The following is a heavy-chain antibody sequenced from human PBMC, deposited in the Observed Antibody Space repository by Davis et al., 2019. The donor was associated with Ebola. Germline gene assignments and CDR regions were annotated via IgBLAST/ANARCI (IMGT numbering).Heavy chain of an antibody. V-gene: IGHV4-34*01. Sequence: MPSETLSLTCAVYGGSFSGYYWSWIRQPPGKGLEWIGEINHSGSTNYNPSLKSRVTISVDTSKNQFSLKLSSVTAADTAMYYCARTYFDFWSAYPRDAFDIWGQGTMVTVSS. CDR3: ARTYFDFWSAYPRDAFDI. D-gene: IGHD3-3*01. CDR1: GGSFSGYY. J-gene: IGHJ3*02. CDR2: INHSGST.